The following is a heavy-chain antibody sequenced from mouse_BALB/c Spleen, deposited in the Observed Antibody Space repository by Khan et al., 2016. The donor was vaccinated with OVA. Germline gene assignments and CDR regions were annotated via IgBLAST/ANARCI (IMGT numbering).Heavy chain of an antibody. CDR2: INPASSTI. Sequence: EVKLLESGGGLVQPGGSLKLSCAASGFDFSRYWMTWVRQAPGKGLEWIGEINPASSTIYYTPYLQNPFLISRDNAKNKLFLQISKVRSEDTALYYCARPTKEDYVDYWGQGITLTVAS. CDR3: ARPTKEDYVDY. CDR1: GFDFSRYW. J-gene: IGHJ2*01. V-gene: IGHV4-1*02.